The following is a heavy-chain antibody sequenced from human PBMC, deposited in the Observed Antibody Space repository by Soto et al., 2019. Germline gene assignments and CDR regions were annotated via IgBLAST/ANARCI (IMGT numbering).Heavy chain of an antibody. CDR1: GGSFSGYY. Sequence: LSLTCAVYGGSFSGYYWSWIRQPPGKGLEWIGEINHSGSTNYNPSLKSRVTISVDTSKNQFSLKLSSVTAADTAVYYCARIPGTRYDYWGQGTLVTVSS. J-gene: IGHJ4*02. V-gene: IGHV4-34*01. D-gene: IGHD1-1*01. CDR3: ARIPGTRYDY. CDR2: INHSGST.